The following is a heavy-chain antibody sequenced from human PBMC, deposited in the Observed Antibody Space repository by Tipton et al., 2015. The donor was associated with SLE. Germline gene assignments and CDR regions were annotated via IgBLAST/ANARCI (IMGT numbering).Heavy chain of an antibody. J-gene: IGHJ3*02. V-gene: IGHV4-38-2*02. CDR3: AREDVGVMVEASFDI. CDR1: GFSISSGYF. Sequence: TLSLTCTVSGFSISSGYFWGWVRQPPGKGPEWLAVIYQSGRTSYNPALKSRATISVDTSKNQLSLKLSSVTAADTAVYYCAREDVGVMVEASFDIWGQGTVVTVSS. D-gene: IGHD2-15*01. CDR2: IYQSGRT.